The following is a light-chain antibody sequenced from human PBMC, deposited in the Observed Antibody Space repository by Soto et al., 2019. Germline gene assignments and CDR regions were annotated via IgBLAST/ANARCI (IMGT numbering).Light chain of an antibody. CDR3: QQYGSSPQT. V-gene: IGKV3-20*01. CDR2: GAS. J-gene: IGKJ4*01. Sequence: EMVLTQSPVTLSLSPEEGATVSCRVSQSINSKSLAWYQRKPGQAPRLLIYGASSRATGIPDRFSGSGSGTDFTLTISRLEPEDFAVYYCQQYGSSPQTFGGGTKVDIK. CDR1: QSINSKS.